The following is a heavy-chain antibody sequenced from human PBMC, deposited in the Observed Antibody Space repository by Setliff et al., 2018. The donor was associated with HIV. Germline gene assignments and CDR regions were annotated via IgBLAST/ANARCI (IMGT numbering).Heavy chain of an antibody. CDR2: FIPFFGTT. CDR1: GGTFNNLA. D-gene: IGHD3-10*01. Sequence: SVKVSCKASGGTFNNLAISWVRQAPGQGLEWMGEFIPFFGTTNYAQKFQGRVSFTADASTNTAYMELSSLRSEDTAVFYCGRGKHYSSGSPPLYDSWGQGTLFTVSS. CDR3: GRGKHYSSGSPPLYDS. J-gene: IGHJ4*02. V-gene: IGHV1-69*13.